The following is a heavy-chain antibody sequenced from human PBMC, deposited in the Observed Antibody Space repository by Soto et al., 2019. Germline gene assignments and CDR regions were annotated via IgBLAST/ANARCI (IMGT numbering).Heavy chain of an antibody. V-gene: IGHV3-21*01. Sequence: EVQLVESGGGLVKPGGSLRPSCAASGFTFSSYSMNWVRQAPGKGLEWVSSISSSSSYIYYADSVKGRFTISRDNAKNSLYLQMNSLRAEDTAVYYCARDTGGYSGYDYPLLDYWGQGTLVTVSS. CDR1: GFTFSSYS. CDR3: ARDTGGYSGYDYPLLDY. CDR2: ISSSSSYI. D-gene: IGHD5-12*01. J-gene: IGHJ4*02.